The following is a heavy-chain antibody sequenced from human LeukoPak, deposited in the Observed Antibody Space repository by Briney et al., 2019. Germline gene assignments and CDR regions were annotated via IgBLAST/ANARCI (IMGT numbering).Heavy chain of an antibody. D-gene: IGHD1/OR15-1a*01. CDR3: ARDGGITGTDY. Sequence: SVKASCKASGGTFSSYAISWVRQAPGQGLEWMGRIIPIFGTANYAQKFQGRVTITTDESTSTAYMELSSLRSEDTAVYYCARDGGITGTDYWGQGTLVTVSS. J-gene: IGHJ4*02. CDR1: GGTFSSYA. CDR2: IIPIFGTA. V-gene: IGHV1-69*05.